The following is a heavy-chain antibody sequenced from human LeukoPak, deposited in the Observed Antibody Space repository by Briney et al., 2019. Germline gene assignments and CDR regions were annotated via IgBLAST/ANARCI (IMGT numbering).Heavy chain of an antibody. J-gene: IGHJ4*02. Sequence: GGSLRLSCAASGFTFSSYSMNWVRQAPGKGLEWVSFIGSSSSYIYYADSVKGRFTISRDNAKNSLYLQMNSLRAEDTAVYYCARLRLGVYYFDFWGQGTLVTVSS. CDR1: GFTFSSYS. CDR3: ARLRLGVYYFDF. D-gene: IGHD7-27*01. CDR2: IGSSSSYI. V-gene: IGHV3-21*01.